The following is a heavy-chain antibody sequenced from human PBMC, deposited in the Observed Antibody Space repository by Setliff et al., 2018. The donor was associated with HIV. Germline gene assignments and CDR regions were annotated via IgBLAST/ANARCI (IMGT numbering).Heavy chain of an antibody. Sequence: PGGSLRLSCAASGFTLSSYGMHWVRQAPGKGLEWVTVIWYDGSSKYYADSVKGRFTISRDNSKNTLYLQMNSLRVEDTAVYYCAKAHPGAYNWNYYNPPRWFDPWGQGTLVTVSS. D-gene: IGHD1-7*01. V-gene: IGHV3-33*06. CDR2: IWYDGSSK. CDR1: GFTLSSYG. CDR3: AKAHPGAYNWNYYNPPRWFDP. J-gene: IGHJ5*02.